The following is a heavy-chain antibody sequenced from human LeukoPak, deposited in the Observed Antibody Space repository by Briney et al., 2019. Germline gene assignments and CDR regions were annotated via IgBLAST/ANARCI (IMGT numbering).Heavy chain of an antibody. V-gene: IGHV4-38-2*02. J-gene: IGHJ4*02. D-gene: IGHD2-21*02. CDR1: TFSISSGYY. CDR3: ARTDQVTAIHSFDY. CDR2: IYRAGST. Sequence: SETLSLTCTVSTFSISSGYYWGWIRQPPGKGLERIGSIYRAGSTDYNPSLKSRVTISVDTSKNLFSLNLTSVTAADTAVYFCARTDQVTAIHSFDYWGQGTLVTVSS.